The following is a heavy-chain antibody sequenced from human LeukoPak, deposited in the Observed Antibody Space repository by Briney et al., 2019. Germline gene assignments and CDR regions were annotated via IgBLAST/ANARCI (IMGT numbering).Heavy chain of an antibody. J-gene: IGHJ4*02. CDR1: GGTFSSYA. V-gene: IGHV1-69*04. CDR3: AGGCSGGSCPDY. Sequence: ASVKVSCKASGGTFSSYAISWVRQAPGQGLEWMGRIIPILGIANYAQKFQGRVTITADKSTSTAYMELSGLRSEDTAVYYCAGGCSGGSCPDYWGQGTLVTVSS. D-gene: IGHD2-15*01. CDR2: IIPILGIA.